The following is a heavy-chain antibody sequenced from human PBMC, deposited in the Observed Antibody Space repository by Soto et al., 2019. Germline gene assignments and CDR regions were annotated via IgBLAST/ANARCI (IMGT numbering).Heavy chain of an antibody. D-gene: IGHD4-17*01. J-gene: IGHJ6*02. CDR2: IFSNDEK. CDR1: GFSLSNVKMG. V-gene: IGHV2-26*01. Sequence: QVTLKESGPVLVKPTETLTLTCTVSGFSLSNVKMGVSWIRQPPGKALEWLAHIFSNDEKSYNTSLKSRLTISKDTSKSQVVLTMTNMDPVDTATYFCARILPDYLAYGMDVWGQGTTVSVSS. CDR3: ARILPDYLAYGMDV.